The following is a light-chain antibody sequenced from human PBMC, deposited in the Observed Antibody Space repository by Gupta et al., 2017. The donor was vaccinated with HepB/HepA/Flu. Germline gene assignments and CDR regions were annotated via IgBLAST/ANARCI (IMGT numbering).Light chain of an antibody. CDR1: QSVSSN. J-gene: IGKJ1*01. CDR3: QQYNNWPLWT. CDR2: GAS. Sequence: DIVMTQSPATLSVSPGERATLPCRASQSVSSNLAWYQQKPGQAPRLLIYGASTRATGIPARFSGSGSGTEFTLTISSLQSEDFAVYYCQQYNNWPLWTFGQGTKVEIK. V-gene: IGKV3-15*01.